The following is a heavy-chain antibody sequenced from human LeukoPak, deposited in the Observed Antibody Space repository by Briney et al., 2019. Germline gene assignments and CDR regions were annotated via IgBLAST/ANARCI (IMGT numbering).Heavy chain of an antibody. CDR1: GVTFSSYA. D-gene: IGHD3-9*01. CDR3: ARGRYFDWLGSDY. V-gene: IGHV1-69*01. CDR2: IIPIFGTA. J-gene: IGHJ4*02. Sequence: GSSVKVSCKASGVTFSSYAISWVRQAPGQGLGWMGGIIPIFGTANYAQKFQGRVTITADESTSTDYMELSSLRSEDTAVYYCARGRYFDWLGSDYWGQGTLVTVSS.